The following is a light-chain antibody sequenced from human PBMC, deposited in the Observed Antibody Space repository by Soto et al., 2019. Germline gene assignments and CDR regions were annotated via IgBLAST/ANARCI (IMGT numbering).Light chain of an antibody. V-gene: IGKV1-13*02. CDR3: QQFNSYPVT. Sequence: AIQLTQSPSSLSASVGDRVTITCRASQDISSALAWYQQKPGKAPKLLIYGASSLESGVPSRFSGSGSGTDFTLTITSLQPEHFATYYCQQFNSYPVTFGQGTRLEIK. CDR2: GAS. J-gene: IGKJ5*01. CDR1: QDISSA.